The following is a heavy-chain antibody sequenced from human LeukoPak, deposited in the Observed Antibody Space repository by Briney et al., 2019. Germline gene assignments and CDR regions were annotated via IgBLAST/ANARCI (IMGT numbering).Heavy chain of an antibody. Sequence: GGSLRLSCAASGFTFSSYGMHWVRQAPGKGLEWVAVIWYDGSNKYYADSVQGRFTISRDNSKNTLYLQMNSLRAEDTAVYYCARDGIGEQQLVRYFDYWGQGTLVTVSS. CDR1: GFTFSSYG. V-gene: IGHV3-33*01. J-gene: IGHJ4*02. CDR2: IWYDGSNK. D-gene: IGHD6-13*01. CDR3: ARDGIGEQQLVRYFDY.